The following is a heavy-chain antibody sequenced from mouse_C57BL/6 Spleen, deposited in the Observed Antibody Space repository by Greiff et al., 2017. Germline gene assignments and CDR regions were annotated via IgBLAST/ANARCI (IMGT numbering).Heavy chain of an antibody. V-gene: IGHV14-3*01. CDR1: GFNIKNTY. Sequence: VQLQQSVAELVRPGASVKLSCTASGFNIKNTYMHWVKQRPEQGLEWIGRIDPATGNTKYAPKFQGKATITADTSSNTAYLQLSSLTSEDTAIYYCARPLYDGYYPFAYWGQGTLVTVSA. J-gene: IGHJ3*01. D-gene: IGHD2-3*01. CDR3: ARPLYDGYYPFAY. CDR2: IDPATGNT.